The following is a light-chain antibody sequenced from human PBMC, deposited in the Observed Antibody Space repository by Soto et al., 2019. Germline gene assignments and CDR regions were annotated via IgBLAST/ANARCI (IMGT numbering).Light chain of an antibody. CDR3: QKYNSAPLT. Sequence: DIEMTQSPSSLSASVGDRVTITCRASLGIIDYLAWYQQKPGKVPKLLIYAASTLQTGVPSRFSVSGSRTDFTLTISNLQPEDVATYYCQKYNSAPLTFGGGTKVEIK. CDR1: LGIIDY. J-gene: IGKJ4*01. V-gene: IGKV1-27*01. CDR2: AAS.